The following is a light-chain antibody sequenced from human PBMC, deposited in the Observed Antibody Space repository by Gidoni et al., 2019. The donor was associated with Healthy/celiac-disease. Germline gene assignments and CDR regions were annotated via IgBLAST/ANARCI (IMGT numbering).Light chain of an antibody. J-gene: IGKJ2*01. CDR2: AAS. CDR3: QQSYSTLRT. V-gene: IGKV1-39*01. CDR1: QSISSY. Sequence: DIQMTQSPSSLSASVGDRVTITCRASQSISSYLNWYQQKPGKAPKLLIYAASSLQSWVPSRFSGSGSGTDFTLTISSLQPEDFATYYCQQSYSTLRTFGQXTKLEIK.